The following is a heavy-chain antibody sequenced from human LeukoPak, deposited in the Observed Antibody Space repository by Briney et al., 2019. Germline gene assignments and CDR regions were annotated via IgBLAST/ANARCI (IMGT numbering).Heavy chain of an antibody. J-gene: IGHJ4*02. CDR2: ISSSSSHI. Sequence: GGSLRLSCAASGFTFSSYAMSWVRQAPGKGLEWVSSISSSSSHIYYADSVKGRFTISRDNAKNSLYLQMNSLRAEDTAVYYCTRPIGRGYSYGFDYWGQGTLVTVSS. D-gene: IGHD5-18*01. CDR3: TRPIGRGYSYGFDY. V-gene: IGHV3-21*01. CDR1: GFTFSSYA.